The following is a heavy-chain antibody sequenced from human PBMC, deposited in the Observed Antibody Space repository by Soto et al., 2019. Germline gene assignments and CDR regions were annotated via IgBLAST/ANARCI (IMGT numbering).Heavy chain of an antibody. CDR3: ASIAYSASGFDY. D-gene: IGHD4-4*01. CDR2: IYHSGHT. V-gene: IGHV4-4*02. CDR1: GGTITNNNW. J-gene: IGHJ4*02. Sequence: SESLSLTCNVSGGTITNNNWWSWVRQPPGKGLEWIGAIYHSGHTSFNPSLKSRATLSLDYSDNQFSLKLTSATAADTAIYYCASIAYSASGFDYWGQGTLVTVSS.